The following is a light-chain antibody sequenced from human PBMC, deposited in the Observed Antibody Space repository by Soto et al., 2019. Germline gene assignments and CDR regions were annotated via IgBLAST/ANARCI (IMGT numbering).Light chain of an antibody. CDR3: QEDNPAPLT. Sequence: DIPMTQSPSSLSASVGDRVTIPCRASQGTNSSLAWYQQKQGKVPNLLIFAASTLQSGVPARFSGSGSGTDFTLTISSLQPEDVATYYCQEDNPAPLTFGGGTKVEIK. CDR2: AAS. J-gene: IGKJ4*01. CDR1: QGTNSS. V-gene: IGKV1-27*01.